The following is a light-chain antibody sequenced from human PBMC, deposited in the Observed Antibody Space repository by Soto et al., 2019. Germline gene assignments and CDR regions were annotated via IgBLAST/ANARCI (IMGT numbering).Light chain of an antibody. Sequence: EIVMTQSPATLSVSPGGRATLSCRASQTISGTLAWYQQEPCQAPRLLIHGASTRAPGFPARFSGSGSGTDFTLTISSLQSEDFAVYYCQQYDNWPWTFGQGTKVDIK. J-gene: IGKJ1*01. CDR2: GAS. CDR3: QQYDNWPWT. V-gene: IGKV3-15*01. CDR1: QTISGT.